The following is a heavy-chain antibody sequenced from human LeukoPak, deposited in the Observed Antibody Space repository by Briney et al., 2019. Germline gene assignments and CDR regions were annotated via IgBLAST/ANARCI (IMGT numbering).Heavy chain of an antibody. CDR2: ISSSSSYI. CDR1: GFTFSSYS. J-gene: IGHJ4*02. V-gene: IGHV3-21*01. D-gene: IGHD5-18*01. Sequence: GGSLRLSRAASGFTFSSYSMTWVRQAPGKGLEWVSSISSSSSYIYYADSVKGRFTISRDNAKNSLYLQMNSLRAEDTAVYYCASELYSYGDFDYWGQGTLVTVSS. CDR3: ASELYSYGDFDY.